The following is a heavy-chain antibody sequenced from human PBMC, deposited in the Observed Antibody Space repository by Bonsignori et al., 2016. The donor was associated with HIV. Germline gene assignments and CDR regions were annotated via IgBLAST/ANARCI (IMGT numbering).Heavy chain of an antibody. D-gene: IGHD3-22*01. Sequence: QVQLQESGPGLVKPSETLSLTCTVSGGSISSYYWSWIRQPPGKGLEWIGYIYYSGSTNYNPSLKSRVTISVDTSKNQFSLKLSSVTAADTAVYYCARVHSPDYYDSSGYYYYYYMDVWGQGTTVTV. CDR2: IYYSGST. V-gene: IGHV4-59*01. J-gene: IGHJ6*03. CDR1: GGSISSYY. CDR3: ARVHSPDYYDSSGYYYYYYMDV.